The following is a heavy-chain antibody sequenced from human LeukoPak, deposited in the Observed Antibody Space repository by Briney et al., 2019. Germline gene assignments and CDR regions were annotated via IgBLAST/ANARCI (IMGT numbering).Heavy chain of an antibody. CDR1: GGSISSGSYY. D-gene: IGHD4-17*01. Sequence: PSQTLSLTCTVSGGSISSGSYYWSWIRQPAGKGLEWIGRIHTSGSTNYKPSLKSRVTISVDTSKNQFSLKLNSVTAADTAVYYCVRAGDYGDYVGWFDPWGQGTLVTVSS. V-gene: IGHV4-61*02. J-gene: IGHJ5*02. CDR3: VRAGDYGDYVGWFDP. CDR2: IHTSGST.